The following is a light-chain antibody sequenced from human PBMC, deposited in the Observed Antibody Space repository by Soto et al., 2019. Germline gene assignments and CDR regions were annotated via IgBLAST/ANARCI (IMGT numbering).Light chain of an antibody. J-gene: IGKJ4*01. CDR2: DAS. V-gene: IGKV3-20*01. CDR3: QVYDRSPL. CDR1: QSVGSNY. Sequence: EIIMTQSPATLSVSPGERATLSCRASQSVGSNYLAWYQQKPGQAPRLLMYDASGRASGIPDRFSGSGSGTDFTLTISRLEPEDFAVYYCQVYDRSPLFGGGTKVEI.